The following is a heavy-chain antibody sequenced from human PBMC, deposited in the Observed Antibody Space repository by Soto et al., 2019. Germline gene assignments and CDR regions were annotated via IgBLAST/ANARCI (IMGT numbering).Heavy chain of an antibody. CDR2: ISGSGGST. CDR3: AKDRRDLYYDYVWGSYRSDAFDI. CDR1: GFTFSINA. Sequence: PGGSLRLSCAAFGFTFSINAMSWVRQAPGKGLEWVAAISGSGGSTYCADSVKGRFTISRDNSKNTLYLQINRLRVEDTAVYYCAKDRRDLYYDYVWGSYRSDAFDIWGQGTMVPVSS. D-gene: IGHD3-16*02. J-gene: IGHJ3*02. V-gene: IGHV3-23*01.